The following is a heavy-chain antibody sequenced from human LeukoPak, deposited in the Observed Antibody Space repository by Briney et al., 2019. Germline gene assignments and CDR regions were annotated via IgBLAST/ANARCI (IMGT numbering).Heavy chain of an antibody. D-gene: IGHD1-1*01. Sequence: SETLSLTCAVSGYSISSGYYWGWIRQPPGKGLEWIGSIYHSGSTYYNPSLKSRVAISVDTSKNQFSLKLSSVTAADTAVYYCARVFPTGHYYYMDVWGKGTTVTVSS. CDR3: ARVFPTGHYYYMDV. V-gene: IGHV4-38-2*01. CDR1: GYSISSGYY. J-gene: IGHJ6*03. CDR2: IYHSGST.